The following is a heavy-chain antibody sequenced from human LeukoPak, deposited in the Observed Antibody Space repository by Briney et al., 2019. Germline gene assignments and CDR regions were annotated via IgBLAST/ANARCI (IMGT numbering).Heavy chain of an antibody. J-gene: IGHJ4*02. CDR1: GFTFGNSW. CDR3: ANSYSPPHY. CDR2: INTDGSDT. Sequence: PGGSLRLSCAASGFTFGNSWMNWVRQAPGKRLVWVSRINTDGSDTTYADSVKGRFTISRDNAKNALYLQMNTLRAEDSAVYYCANSYSPPHYWGQGTLVTVSS. D-gene: IGHD3-10*01. V-gene: IGHV3-74*01.